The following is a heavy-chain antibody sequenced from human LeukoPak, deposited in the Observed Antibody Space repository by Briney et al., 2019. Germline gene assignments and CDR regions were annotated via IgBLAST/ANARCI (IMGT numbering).Heavy chain of an antibody. J-gene: IGHJ5*02. V-gene: IGHV3-23*01. CDR2: ISGSGGST. Sequence: GGSLRLSCAASGITFRNYAMSWVRQAPGKGLEWVSAISGSGGSTYYADSVKGRFTISRDNSKNTLYLQMNSLRAEDTAVYYCAKNDCSGGSCYFFWFDPWGQGTLVTVSS. CDR1: GITFRNYA. D-gene: IGHD2-15*01. CDR3: AKNDCSGGSCYFFWFDP.